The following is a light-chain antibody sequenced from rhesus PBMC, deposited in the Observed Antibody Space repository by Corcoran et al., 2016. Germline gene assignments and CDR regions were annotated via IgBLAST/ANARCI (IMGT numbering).Light chain of an antibody. J-gene: IGKJ4*01. Sequence: DVVMTQSPLSLPVTPGQPASISCRSSQSPLHSNGHTYLSWNLHKLGQPPRRLTYKVSNRDAGVPDRFNGEGAGTDFTLNIGRVEAEDVGVYYCMQSTPWPLTFGGGTKVEIK. CDR3: MQSTPWPLT. V-gene: IGKV2-64*01. CDR2: KVS. CDR1: QSPLHSNGHTY.